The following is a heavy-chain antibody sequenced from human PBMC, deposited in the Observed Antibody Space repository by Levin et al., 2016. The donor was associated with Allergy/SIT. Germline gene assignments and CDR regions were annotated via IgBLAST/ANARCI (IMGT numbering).Heavy chain of an antibody. CDR1: GFTFSSYA. V-gene: IGHV3-23*01. Sequence: GESLKISCAASGFTFSSYAMSWVRQAPGKGLVWVSAVSGGGSTTYYADSVKGRFTISRDNPENALYLQMNSLRVEDTAVYYCAKDYGDYRYYYYGMDVWGQGTTVTVSS. J-gene: IGHJ6*02. CDR2: VSGGGSTT. D-gene: IGHD4-17*01. CDR3: AKDYGDYRYYYYGMDV.